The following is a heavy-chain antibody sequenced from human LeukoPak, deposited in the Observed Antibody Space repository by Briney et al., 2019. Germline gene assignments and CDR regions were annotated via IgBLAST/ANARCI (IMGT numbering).Heavy chain of an antibody. J-gene: IGHJ4*02. CDR2: IYYSGST. Sequence: PSETLSLTCAVYGGSISSYYWSWIRQPPGKGLEWIGYIYYSGSTNYNPSLKSRVTISVDTSKNQFSLKLSSVTAADTAVYYCARLTRRGYGDYVSLFDYWGQGTLVTVSS. CDR1: GGSISSYY. D-gene: IGHD4-17*01. V-gene: IGHV4-59*01. CDR3: ARLTRRGYGDYVSLFDY.